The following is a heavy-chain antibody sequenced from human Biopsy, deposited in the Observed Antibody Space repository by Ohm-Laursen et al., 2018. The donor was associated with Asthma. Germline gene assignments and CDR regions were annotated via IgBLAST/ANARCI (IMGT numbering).Heavy chain of an antibody. CDR2: ISYDGNHK. J-gene: IGHJ4*02. CDR1: GFMFRSFG. V-gene: IGHV3-30*18. CDR3: AKRRGYSGHDNDY. Sequence: SLRLSCAASGFMFRSFGMHWVRQAPGKGLEWVAVISYDGNHKFYEDSVKGRFTISRDNSKNTLYLQMNSLRTEDTAVYYCAKRRGYSGHDNDYWGQGTLVIISS. D-gene: IGHD5-12*01.